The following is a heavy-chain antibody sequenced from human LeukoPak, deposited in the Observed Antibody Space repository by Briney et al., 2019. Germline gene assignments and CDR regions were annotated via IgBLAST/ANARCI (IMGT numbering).Heavy chain of an antibody. Sequence: PSQTLSLTCSVSGGSFSSGGPYWSWVRQLPGKGLEWIGYIYYSGSTYYNPSLKSRISISVETSKNQFYLKLSSVTAADTAIYYCARHPSRGLAEDYYYGMDVWGPGTTVTVSS. J-gene: IGHJ6*02. V-gene: IGHV4-31*03. D-gene: IGHD1-26*01. CDR1: GGSFSSGGPY. CDR2: IYYSGST. CDR3: ARHPSRGLAEDYYYGMDV.